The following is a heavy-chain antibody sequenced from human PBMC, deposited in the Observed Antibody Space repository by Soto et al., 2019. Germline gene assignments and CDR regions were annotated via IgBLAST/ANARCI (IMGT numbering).Heavy chain of an antibody. CDR1: GFTFSSYA. V-gene: IGHV3-30-3*01. D-gene: IGHD3-10*01. Sequence: GGSLRLSCAASGFTFSSYAMHWVRQAPGKGLEWVAVISYDGSNKYYADSVKGRFTISRDNSKNTLYLQMNSLRAEDTAVYYCARSAKRRELTYYYGSGSYSFDYWGQGTLVTVSS. CDR3: ARSAKRRELTYYYGSGSYSFDY. J-gene: IGHJ4*02. CDR2: ISYDGSNK.